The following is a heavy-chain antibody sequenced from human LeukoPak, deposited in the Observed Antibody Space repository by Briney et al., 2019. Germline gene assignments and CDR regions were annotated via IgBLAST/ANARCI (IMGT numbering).Heavy chain of an antibody. D-gene: IGHD4-17*01. J-gene: IGHJ4*02. CDR3: AKDTVTTGTDH. Sequence: GGSLRLSCAASGFTFSSYWMSWVRQAPGKGLEWVANIKQDGSEKYYVDSVKGRFTISRDNAKNSPYLQMNSLRAEDTAVYYRAKDTVTTGTDHWGQGTLVTVSS. CDR1: GFTFSSYW. V-gene: IGHV3-7*03. CDR2: IKQDGSEK.